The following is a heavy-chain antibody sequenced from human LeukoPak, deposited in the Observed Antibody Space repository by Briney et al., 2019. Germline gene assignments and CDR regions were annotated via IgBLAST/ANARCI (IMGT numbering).Heavy chain of an antibody. Sequence: SETLSLTCTVSGYSISSGYYWGWIRQPPGKGRECIGSIYHSGSTYYNPSLKSRVTISVDPSKNQFSLKLRSVTAADTAVYYCASPLWFGGPTQNDWAQGPLVPLSS. V-gene: IGHV4-38-2*02. D-gene: IGHD3-10*01. J-gene: IGHJ4*02. CDR1: GYSISSGYY. CDR3: ASPLWFGGPTQND. CDR2: IYHSGST.